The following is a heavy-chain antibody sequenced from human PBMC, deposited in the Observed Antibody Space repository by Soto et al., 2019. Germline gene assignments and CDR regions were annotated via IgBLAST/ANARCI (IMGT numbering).Heavy chain of an antibody. CDR1: EFTFSGRS. CDR3: ARGWFGPDV. CDR2: IDKVGTDS. Sequence: EVQLVESGGGLVQPGGSLRLSCAASEFTFSGRSVHWVRQAPGKGLVWVSGIDKVGTDSTYADSVKGRFTSSRENAKNTVYLQMNSLSVADTAVYYCARGWFGPDVWGKGTTVTVSS. J-gene: IGHJ6*03. V-gene: IGHV3-74*01. D-gene: IGHD3-10*01.